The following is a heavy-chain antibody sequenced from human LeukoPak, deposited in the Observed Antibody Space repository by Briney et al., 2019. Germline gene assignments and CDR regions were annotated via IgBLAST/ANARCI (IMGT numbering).Heavy chain of an antibody. Sequence: AASVKVSCKASGGTFSSYAISWARQAPGQGLEWMGGIIPIFGTANYAQKFQGRVTITADKSTSTAYMELSSLRSEDTAVYYCARSRPMGWGSYFDYWGQGTLVTVSS. V-gene: IGHV1-69*06. CDR1: GGTFSSYA. J-gene: IGHJ4*02. D-gene: IGHD3-10*01. CDR3: ARSRPMGWGSYFDY. CDR2: IIPIFGTA.